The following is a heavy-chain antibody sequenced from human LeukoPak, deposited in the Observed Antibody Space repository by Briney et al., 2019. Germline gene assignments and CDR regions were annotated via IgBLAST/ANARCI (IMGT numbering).Heavy chain of an antibody. CDR1: GGSISSYY. D-gene: IGHD6-19*01. CDR3: ARARLKQWLGRGSYFDY. J-gene: IGHJ4*02. Sequence: SETLSLTCTVSGGSISSYYWSWIRQPAGKGLEWIGRIYTSGSTNYNPSLKSRVTMSVDTSKNQFSLKLSSVTAADTAVYYCARARLKQWLGRGSYFDYWGQGTLVTVSS. CDR2: IYTSGST. V-gene: IGHV4-4*07.